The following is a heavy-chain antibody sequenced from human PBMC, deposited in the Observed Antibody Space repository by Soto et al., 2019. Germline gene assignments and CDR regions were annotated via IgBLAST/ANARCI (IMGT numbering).Heavy chain of an antibody. J-gene: IGHJ4*02. CDR1: GFTFSSYG. CDR2: ISCDGSNK. Sequence: GGSLRLSCAASGFTFSSYGMHWVRQAPGKGLEWVAVISCDGSNKYYADSVKGRFTISRDNSKNTLYLQMNSLRAEDTAVYYCAKERGPAVAPTPLDYWGQGTLVTVSS. D-gene: IGHD6-19*01. CDR3: AKERGPAVAPTPLDY. V-gene: IGHV3-30*18.